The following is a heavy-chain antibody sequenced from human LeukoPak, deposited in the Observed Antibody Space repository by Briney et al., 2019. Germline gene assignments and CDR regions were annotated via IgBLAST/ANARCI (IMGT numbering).Heavy chain of an antibody. D-gene: IGHD5-24*01. CDR3: ARVRDGYKPPKLSSYYYMDV. CDR1: GFTFSSYA. V-gene: IGHV3-23*01. CDR2: ISGSGGST. Sequence: GGSLRLSCAASGFTFSSYAMSWVRQAPGKGLEWVSGISGSGGSTYYADSVKGRFTISRDNAKNSLYLQMSSLRAEDTAVYYCARVRDGYKPPKLSSYYYMDVWGKGTTVTISS. J-gene: IGHJ6*03.